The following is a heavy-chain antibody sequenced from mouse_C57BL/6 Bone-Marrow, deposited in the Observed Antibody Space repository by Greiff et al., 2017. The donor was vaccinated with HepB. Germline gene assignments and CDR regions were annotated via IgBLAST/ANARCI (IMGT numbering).Heavy chain of an antibody. J-gene: IGHJ2*01. CDR3: ATPHYYGSPYYFDY. Sequence: QVQLQQSGPELVKPGASVKISCKASGYAFSSSWMNWVKQRPGKGLEWIGRIYPGDGDTNYNGKFKGKATLTADKSSSTAYMQLSSLTSEDSAVYFCATPHYYGSPYYFDYWGQGTTLTVSS. CDR2: IYPGDGDT. D-gene: IGHD1-1*01. V-gene: IGHV1-82*01. CDR1: GYAFSSSW.